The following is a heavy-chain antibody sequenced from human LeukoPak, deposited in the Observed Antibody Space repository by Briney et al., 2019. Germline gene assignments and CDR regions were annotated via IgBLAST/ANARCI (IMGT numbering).Heavy chain of an antibody. CDR1: GFTFSSYA. V-gene: IGHV3-23*01. Sequence: GGSLRLSCAASGFTFSSYAMSWVRQAPGKGLEWVSAISGSGGSTYYADSVKGRFTISRDNSKNTLYLQMNSLRAEDTAVYYCANQMVRGVIILYNWFDPWGQGTLVTVSS. D-gene: IGHD3-10*01. J-gene: IGHJ5*02. CDR2: ISGSGGST. CDR3: ANQMVRGVIILYNWFDP.